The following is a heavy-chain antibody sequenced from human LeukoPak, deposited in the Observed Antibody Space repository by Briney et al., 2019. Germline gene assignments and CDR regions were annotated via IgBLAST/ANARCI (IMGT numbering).Heavy chain of an antibody. J-gene: IGHJ4*02. CDR2: FDPEDGET. CDR3: ATSVHCSGGSCFLFFDY. CDR1: GYTLTELS. Sequence: ASVKVSCKVSGYTLTELSMHWVRQAPGKGLEWMGGFDPEDGETIYAQKFQGRVTITADKSTSTAYMELSSLRSEDTAVYYCATSVHCSGGSCFLFFDYWGQGTLVTVSS. V-gene: IGHV1-24*01. D-gene: IGHD2-15*01.